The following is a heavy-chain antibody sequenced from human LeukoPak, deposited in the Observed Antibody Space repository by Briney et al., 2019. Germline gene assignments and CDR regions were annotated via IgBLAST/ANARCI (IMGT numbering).Heavy chain of an antibody. D-gene: IGHD3-22*01. CDR3: ARGLVYYDSSGYYNLGYYFDY. Sequence: PSETLSLTCTVSGGSISSGDYYWSWIRQPPGKGLEWIGYIYYSGSTYYNPSLKSRVTISVDTSKNQFSLKLSSVTAADTAVYYRARGLVYYDSSGYYNLGYYFDYWGQGTLVTVSS. CDR1: GGSISSGDYY. V-gene: IGHV4-30-4*01. CDR2: IYYSGST. J-gene: IGHJ4*02.